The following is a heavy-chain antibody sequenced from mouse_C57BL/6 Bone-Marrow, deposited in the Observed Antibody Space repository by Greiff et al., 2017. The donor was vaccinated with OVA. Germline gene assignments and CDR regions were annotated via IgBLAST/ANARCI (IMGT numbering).Heavy chain of an antibody. D-gene: IGHD1-1*01. CDR3: ARNEPSYYGSSPFDY. CDR1: GFSLTSYG. Sequence: VKLMESGPGLVQPSQSLSITCTVSGFSLTSYGVHWVRQSPGKGLEWLGVIWSGGSTDYNAAFISRLSISKDNSKSQVFFKMNSLQADDTAIYYCARNEPSYYGSSPFDYWGQGTTLTVSS. CDR2: IWSGGST. V-gene: IGHV2-2*01. J-gene: IGHJ2*01.